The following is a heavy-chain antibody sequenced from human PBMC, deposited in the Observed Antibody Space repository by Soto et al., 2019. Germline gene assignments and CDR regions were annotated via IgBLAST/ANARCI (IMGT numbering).Heavy chain of an antibody. CDR2: ISGSGAEI. CDR3: AHPRGYGVFNAYDI. D-gene: IGHD5-12*01. V-gene: IGHV3-23*01. CDR1: GFTFSTDA. Sequence: PGGSLRLSCAASGFTFSTDAMSWVRQAPGKGLEWVSAISGSGAEIYYTDSVRGRFAISRDNSIDTLFLQMSHLKTEDTAVYYCAHPRGYGVFNAYDIWGQGTMVTVSS. J-gene: IGHJ3*02.